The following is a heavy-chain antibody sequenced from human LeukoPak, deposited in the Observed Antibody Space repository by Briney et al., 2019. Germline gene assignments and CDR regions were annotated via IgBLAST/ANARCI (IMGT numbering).Heavy chain of an antibody. D-gene: IGHD3-10*01. CDR1: GFTFSSYA. Sequence: GGSLRLSRAASGFTFSSYAMHWVRQAPGKGLEWVAVISYDGSNKYYADSVKGRFTISRDNSKNTLYLQMNSLRAEDTAVYYCARAKITMVRGVPSPFDYWGQGTLVTVSS. V-gene: IGHV3-30*04. CDR3: ARAKITMVRGVPSPFDY. J-gene: IGHJ4*02. CDR2: ISYDGSNK.